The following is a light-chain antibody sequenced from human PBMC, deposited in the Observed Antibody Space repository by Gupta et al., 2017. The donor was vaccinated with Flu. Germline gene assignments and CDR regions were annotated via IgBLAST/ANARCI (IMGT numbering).Light chain of an antibody. Sequence: ATLSLSPGERATLSCRASQSVDSSLDWYQQRPGQAPRLLIYDASNRAAGIPARFSGSGSGTDFTLTISSLEPEDFALYYCQQRSLWPPWMFGQGTRVEI. CDR1: QSVDSS. CDR3: QQRSLWPPWM. CDR2: DAS. V-gene: IGKV3-11*01. J-gene: IGKJ1*01.